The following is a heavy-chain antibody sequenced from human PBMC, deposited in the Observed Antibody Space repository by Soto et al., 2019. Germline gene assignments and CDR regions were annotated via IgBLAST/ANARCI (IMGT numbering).Heavy chain of an antibody. D-gene: IGHD6-13*01. Sequence: GGSLRLSCAASGFTFSSYSMNWVRQAPGKGLEWVSYISSSSSTIYYADSVKGRFTISRDNAKNSLYLQMNSLRDEDTAVYYCAGSSWYRGGMDVWGQGTTVTVSS. J-gene: IGHJ6*02. CDR3: AGSSWYRGGMDV. CDR2: ISSSSSTI. V-gene: IGHV3-48*02. CDR1: GFTFSSYS.